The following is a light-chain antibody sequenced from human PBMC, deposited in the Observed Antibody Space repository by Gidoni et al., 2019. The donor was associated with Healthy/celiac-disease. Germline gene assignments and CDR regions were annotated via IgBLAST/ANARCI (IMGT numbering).Light chain of an antibody. CDR2: KVS. V-gene: IGKV2-30*01. Sequence: DAVMTQSPLSLPVTLGQPASISCRSSQSLVYSDGNTYLTWFQQRPGQSPRRLIYKVSNRDSGVPDRFSGSGSGTDFTLKISRVEAEDVGVYYCMQGTHWPPTWTFGQGTKVEIK. CDR3: MQGTHWPPTWT. J-gene: IGKJ1*01. CDR1: QSLVYSDGNTY.